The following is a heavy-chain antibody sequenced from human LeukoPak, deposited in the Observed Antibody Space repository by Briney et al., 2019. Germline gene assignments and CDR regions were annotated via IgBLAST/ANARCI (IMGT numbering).Heavy chain of an antibody. CDR1: GFTFSSYA. V-gene: IGHV3-30-3*01. Sequence: PGGSLRLSCAASGFTFSSYAMHWVRQAPGKGLEWVAVISYDGSNKYYADSVKGRLTISRDNSKNTLYLQMNSLRAEDTAVYYCAKDLAIFGVVAVYYFDYWGQGTLVTVSS. J-gene: IGHJ4*02. D-gene: IGHD3-3*01. CDR3: AKDLAIFGVVAVYYFDY. CDR2: ISYDGSNK.